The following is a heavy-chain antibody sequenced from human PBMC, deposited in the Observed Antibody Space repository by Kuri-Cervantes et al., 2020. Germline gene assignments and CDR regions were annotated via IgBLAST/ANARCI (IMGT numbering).Heavy chain of an antibody. J-gene: IGHJ3*02. CDR3: ARYEDPYYYFWSGYYNAFDI. Sequence: GESLKISCKGSGYSFTSYWIGWVRQMPGKGLEWMGIIYPGDSDTRYSPSFQGQVTISADKSISTAYLQWSSLKASDTAMYYCARYEDPYYYFWSGYYNAFDIWGQGTMVTVSS. CDR2: IYPGDSDT. D-gene: IGHD3-3*01. V-gene: IGHV5-51*01. CDR1: GYSFTSYW.